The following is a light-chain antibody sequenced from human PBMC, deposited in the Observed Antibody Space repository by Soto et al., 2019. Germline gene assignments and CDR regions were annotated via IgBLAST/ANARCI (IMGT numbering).Light chain of an antibody. CDR3: QQLNTYPWIT. Sequence: DIQLTQSPSFLSASVGDRVTITCRASQGISSYLAWYQQKPGKAPRLLIYAASTLQSGVPSRFSGSGSGTEFTLTISSLQPEDCATYYCQQLNTYPWITFGQGTRLEIK. CDR2: AAS. V-gene: IGKV1-9*01. J-gene: IGKJ5*01. CDR1: QGISSY.